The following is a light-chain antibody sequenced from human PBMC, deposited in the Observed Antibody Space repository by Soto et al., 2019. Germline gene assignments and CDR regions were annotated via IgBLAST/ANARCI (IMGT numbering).Light chain of an antibody. CDR2: AAS. CDR1: QSISSY. V-gene: IGKV1-39*01. Sequence: DIQMTHSPSSLSASVGDIFSITCXASQSISSYLNWYQQKPGKAPKLLIYAASSLQSGVPSRFSGSGSGTDFPLTISSLQPEDFATYYCQQSYSTPRTFGQGTKVDIK. CDR3: QQSYSTPRT. J-gene: IGKJ1*01.